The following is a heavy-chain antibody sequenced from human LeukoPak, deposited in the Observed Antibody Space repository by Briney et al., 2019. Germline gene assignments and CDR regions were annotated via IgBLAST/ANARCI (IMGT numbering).Heavy chain of an antibody. CDR2: IYHSGST. V-gene: IGHV4-38-2*02. Sequence: SETLSLTCTVSGYSISSGYYWGWIRQPPGKGLEWIGSIYHSGSTYYNPSLKSRVAISVDTSKNQFSLKLSSVTAADTAVYYCARRPGATPNWFDPWGQGTLVTVSS. CDR1: GYSISSGYY. J-gene: IGHJ5*02. D-gene: IGHD1-26*01. CDR3: ARRPGATPNWFDP.